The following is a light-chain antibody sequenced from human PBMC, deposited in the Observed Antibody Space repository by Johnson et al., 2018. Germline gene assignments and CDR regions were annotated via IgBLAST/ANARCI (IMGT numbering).Light chain of an antibody. V-gene: IGLV1-51*02. CDR3: GTWDSSLSAGNV. Sequence: PSVSAAPGQKVTISCSGSSSNIGNNYVSWYQQLPGTAPKLLIYENNKRPSGIPDRLSGSKSGTSATLGITGLQTGDEADYYCGTWDSSLSAGNVFGTGTKVTVL. J-gene: IGLJ1*01. CDR2: ENN. CDR1: SSNIGNNY.